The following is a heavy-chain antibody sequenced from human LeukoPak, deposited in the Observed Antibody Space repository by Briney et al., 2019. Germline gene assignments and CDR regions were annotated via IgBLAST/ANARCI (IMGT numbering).Heavy chain of an antibody. CDR1: GFTFSSYS. CDR3: AYDSSGYYALDY. D-gene: IGHD3-22*01. Sequence: GGSLRLSCAASGFTFSSYSMNWVRQAPGKGLEWVSVIYSGGSTYYADSVKGRFTISRDNSKNTLYLQMNSLRAEDTAVYYCAYDSSGYYALDYWGQGTLVTVSS. CDR2: IYSGGST. J-gene: IGHJ4*02. V-gene: IGHV3-53*01.